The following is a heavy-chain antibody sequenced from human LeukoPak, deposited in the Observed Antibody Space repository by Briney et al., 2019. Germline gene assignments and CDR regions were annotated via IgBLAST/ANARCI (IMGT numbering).Heavy chain of an antibody. CDR2: IYSGGGT. D-gene: IGHD6-19*01. CDR3: AKDIAVAGPWYYYGMDV. Sequence: PGGSLRFSCAAAWFAVNSNYMSWVRQAAGKGLEWGSVIYSGGGTFYADSVKGRFTISRDNAKNSLYLQMNSLRAEDTALYYCAKDIAVAGPWYYYGMDVWGQGTTVTVSS. CDR1: WFAVNSNY. J-gene: IGHJ6*02. V-gene: IGHV3-53*05.